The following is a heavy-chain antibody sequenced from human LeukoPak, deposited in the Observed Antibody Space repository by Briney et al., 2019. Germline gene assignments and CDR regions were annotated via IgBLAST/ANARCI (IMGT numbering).Heavy chain of an antibody. V-gene: IGHV3-23*01. D-gene: IGHD3-10*01. CDR3: AKSRGSGLFDY. J-gene: IGHJ4*02. CDR2: ISGSGGST. Sequence: PGGSLRLSCAASGFTFSSYAMSWVRQAPGKGLQWVSGISGSGGSTYYADSVKGRFTISRDNSKNTLYVQMNSLRAEDTAVYYRAKSRGSGLFDYWGQGTLVTVAS. CDR1: GFTFSSYA.